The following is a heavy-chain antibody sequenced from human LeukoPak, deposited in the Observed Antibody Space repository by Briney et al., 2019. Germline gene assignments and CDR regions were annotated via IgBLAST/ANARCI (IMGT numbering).Heavy chain of an antibody. CDR3: ARDRYYYDSSGYSRRFDY. CDR1: GGSISSYY. J-gene: IGHJ4*02. V-gene: IGHV4-59*01. Sequence: SETLSLTCTASGGSISSYYWSWIRQPPGKGLEWIGYIYYSGSTNYNPSLKSRVTISVDTSKNQFSLKLSSVTAADTAVYYCARDRYYYDSSGYSRRFDYWGQGTLVTVSS. D-gene: IGHD3-22*01. CDR2: IYYSGST.